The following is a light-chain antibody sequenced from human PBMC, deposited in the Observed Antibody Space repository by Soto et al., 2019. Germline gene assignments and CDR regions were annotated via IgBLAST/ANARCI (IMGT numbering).Light chain of an antibody. V-gene: IGKV3-20*01. J-gene: IGKJ1*01. CDR3: QHYGDSPWT. CDR1: QSVSSSN. CDR2: GGY. Sequence: EIVLTQSPGTLSLSPGERATLSCRASQSVSSSNLAWYQQKRGQSPRVIIYGGYTRAAGIPDRFSGSGSGSYFTLPVSRLEPEDFAVYFCQHYGDSPWTFCQGTKVEIK.